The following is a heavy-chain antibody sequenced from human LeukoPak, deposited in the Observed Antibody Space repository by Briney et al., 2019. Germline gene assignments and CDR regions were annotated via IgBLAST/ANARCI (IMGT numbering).Heavy chain of an antibody. CDR1: GGSISSYY. J-gene: IGHJ5*02. V-gene: IGHV4-59*01. CDR2: IYYSGST. Sequence: SETLSLXCTVSGGSISSYYWSWIRQPPGKGLEWIGYIYYSGSTNYNPSLKSRVTISVDTSKNQFSLKLSSVTAADTALYYCARETSERGFDPWGQGTLVTVSS. CDR3: ARETSERGFDP.